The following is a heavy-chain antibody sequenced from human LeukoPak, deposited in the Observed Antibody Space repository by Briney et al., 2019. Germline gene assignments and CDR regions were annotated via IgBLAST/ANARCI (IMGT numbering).Heavy chain of an antibody. J-gene: IGHJ4*02. Sequence: SETLSLTCAVSGGSISSNYWWSWIRQPPGKGLEWIGYFHNSGTSTYNPSLKSRVTISADTSKNQFSLKLNSLTTADTAVYYCTRGAGWLIDYWGQGILVTVSS. V-gene: IGHV4-61*01. CDR3: TRGAGWLIDY. CDR2: FHNSGTS. CDR1: GGSISSNYW. D-gene: IGHD3-16*01.